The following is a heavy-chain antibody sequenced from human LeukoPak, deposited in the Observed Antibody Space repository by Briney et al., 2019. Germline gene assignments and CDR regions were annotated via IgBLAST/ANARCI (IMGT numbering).Heavy chain of an antibody. V-gene: IGHV4-59*01. CDR1: GGSNSSYY. CDR2: IYYSGST. J-gene: IGHJ6*03. Sequence: SETLSLTCTVSGGSNSSYYWSWVRQPPGKGLEWIGYIYYSGSTNYNPSLKSRVTISVDTSKNQFSLKLSSVTAADTAVYYCARDNYYYYMDVWGKGTTVTVSS. CDR3: ARDNYYYYMDV.